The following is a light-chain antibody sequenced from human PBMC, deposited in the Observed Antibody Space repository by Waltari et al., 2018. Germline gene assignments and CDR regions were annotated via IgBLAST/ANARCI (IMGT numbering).Light chain of an antibody. V-gene: IGLV1-40*01. Sequence: QSVLTQPPSVSGAPGQRVTISCTGSSPNIGAGYDVHWYQQLPGTAPKLLIYGNSNRPSGVPDRFSGSKSGTSASLAITGLQAEDEADYYCQSYDSSLSGSWGFGGGTKLTVL. CDR3: QSYDSSLSGSWG. J-gene: IGLJ3*02. CDR2: GNS. CDR1: SPNIGAGYD.